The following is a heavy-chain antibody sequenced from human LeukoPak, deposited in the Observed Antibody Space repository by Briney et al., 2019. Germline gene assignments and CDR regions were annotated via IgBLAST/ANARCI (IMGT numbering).Heavy chain of an antibody. D-gene: IGHD3-10*01. CDR3: ARIPRNYYGSGKAVDY. CDR2: ISAYNGNT. V-gene: IGHV1-18*01. CDR1: GYTFTSYG. J-gene: IGHJ4*02. Sequence: ASVKVSCKASGYTFTSYGISWVRQAPGQGLEWMGWISAYNGNTNYAQKLQGRVTMTTDTSTSTAYMELRSLRSDDTAVYYCARIPRNYYGSGKAVDYWGQGTLVTVSS.